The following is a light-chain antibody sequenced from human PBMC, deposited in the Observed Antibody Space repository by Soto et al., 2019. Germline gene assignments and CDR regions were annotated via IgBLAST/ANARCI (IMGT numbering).Light chain of an antibody. V-gene: IGKV3-11*01. CDR3: QQRSNWPPYT. Sequence: EIVLTQSPATLSLSPGERATLSCRSSQSVSSYLAWYQQKPGQAPRLLIYDASNSATGIPARFSGSGSGTAFTLTISSLEPEDVAVYYCQQRSNWPPYTFGQGTKLEIK. J-gene: IGKJ2*01. CDR1: QSVSSY. CDR2: DAS.